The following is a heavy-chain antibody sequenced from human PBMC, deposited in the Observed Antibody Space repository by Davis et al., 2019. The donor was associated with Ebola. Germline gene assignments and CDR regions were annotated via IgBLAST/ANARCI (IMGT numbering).Heavy chain of an antibody. CDR3: ARGPPFRIEMATIEYLFDY. J-gene: IGHJ4*02. CDR2: IYPGDSDT. D-gene: IGHD5-24*01. CDR1: GYSFTSYW. V-gene: IGHV5-51*01. Sequence: GESLKISCKGSGYSFTSYWIGWVRQMPGKGLEWMGIIYPGDSDTRYSPSFQGQVTISADKSISTAYLQWSSLKASDTAMYYCARGPPFRIEMATIEYLFDYWGQGTLVTVSS.